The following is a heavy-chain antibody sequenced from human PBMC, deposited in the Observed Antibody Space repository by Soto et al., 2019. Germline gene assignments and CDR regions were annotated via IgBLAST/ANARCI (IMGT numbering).Heavy chain of an antibody. D-gene: IGHD6-6*01. CDR2: INPNSGGT. V-gene: IGHV1-2*02. CDR1: GYTFTGYY. Sequence: ASVKVSFKASGYTFTGYYMHWVRQARGQGLEWMGWINPNSGGTNYAQKFQGRVTMTRDTSISTAYMELSRLRSDDTAVYYRARPTLIAARSLYYFDYWGQGTLVTVSS. J-gene: IGHJ4*02. CDR3: ARPTLIAARSLYYFDY.